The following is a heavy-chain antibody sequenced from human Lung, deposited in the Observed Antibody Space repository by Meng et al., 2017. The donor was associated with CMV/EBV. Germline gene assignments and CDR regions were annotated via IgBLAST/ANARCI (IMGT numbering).Heavy chain of an antibody. CDR1: GGSITRDGYH. D-gene: IGHD3-10*01. J-gene: IGHJ4*02. Sequence: SGGSITRDGYHWTWIRQPPGKGLEWLGYIYNGGTIDYRPSLKSRLTLSFDASKTQFSLKLTSVTAADTAVYFCARDASGSGSFLTWGQGILVTVSS. CDR3: ARDASGSGSFLT. CDR2: IYNGGTI. V-gene: IGHV4-30-4*08.